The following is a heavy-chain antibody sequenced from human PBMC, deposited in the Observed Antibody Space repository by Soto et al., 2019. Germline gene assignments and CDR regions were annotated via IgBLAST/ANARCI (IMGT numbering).Heavy chain of an antibody. J-gene: IGHJ5*02. CDR2: INPHGGST. V-gene: IGHV1-46*01. Sequence: ASVKVSCKASGYTFTSYYINWVRRAPGQGLEWMGVINPHGGSTAYAQKFKGRVTLTRDTSASTVYMEVSSLTSEDTAMYYCARSSGGNFGIIIEGTNWFAPWGQGTLVTVSS. CDR1: GYTFTSYY. D-gene: IGHD1-26*01. CDR3: ARSSGGNFGIIIEGTNWFAP.